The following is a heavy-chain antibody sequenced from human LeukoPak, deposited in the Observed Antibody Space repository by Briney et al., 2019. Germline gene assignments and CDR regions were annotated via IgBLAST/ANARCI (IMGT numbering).Heavy chain of an antibody. CDR3: ARRAPGFSSGWLDY. J-gene: IGHJ4*02. V-gene: IGHV3-64*01. Sequence: GGSLRLSCAASGFTFSSYAMHWVRQAPGKGLEYVSAISSNGGSTFYANSVKGRFTVSRDNSKNTLSLQMGSLRTEDLAVYYCARRAPGFSSGWLDYWGQGTLVTVSS. D-gene: IGHD6-19*01. CDR1: GFTFSSYA. CDR2: ISSNGGST.